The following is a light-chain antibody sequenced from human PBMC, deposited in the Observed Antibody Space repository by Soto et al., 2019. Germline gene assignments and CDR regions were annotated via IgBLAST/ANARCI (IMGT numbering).Light chain of an antibody. CDR2: LGS. Sequence: DIVMTQSPLSLPVTPGEPASISCRSSQSLLHSNGYNYLDWYLQKPGQSPQLLIYLGSNRASGVPDRVSGSGSVTDFTLKISRVEADDVGVYYCKQALQTPLTFGGGTKVEIK. CDR1: QSLLHSNGYNY. V-gene: IGKV2-28*01. J-gene: IGKJ4*01. CDR3: KQALQTPLT.